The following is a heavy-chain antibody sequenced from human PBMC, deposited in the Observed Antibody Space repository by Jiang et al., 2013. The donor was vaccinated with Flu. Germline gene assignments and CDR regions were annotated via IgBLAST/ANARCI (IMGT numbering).Heavy chain of an antibody. J-gene: IGHJ4*02. Sequence: GAEVKKPGASVKVSCKASGYTFTSYAMHWVRQAPGQRLEWMGWINAGNGNTKYSQKFQGRVTITRDTSASTAYMELSSLRSEDTAVYYCARNTPAQVFDFDYWGQGTLVTVSS. CDR1: GYTFTSYA. V-gene: IGHV1-3*01. CDR3: ARNTPAQVFDFDY. CDR2: INAGNGNT.